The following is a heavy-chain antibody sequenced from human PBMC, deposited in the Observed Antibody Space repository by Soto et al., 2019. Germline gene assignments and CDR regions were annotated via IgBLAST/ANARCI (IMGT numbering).Heavy chain of an antibody. D-gene: IGHD6-19*01. Sequence: QGQLVESGGSVVQPGRSLRLSCAASGFTFSSYGMHWVRQAPGKGLEWVAVIWYDGSNKYYADSVKGRFTISRDNSKNTLYLQMNSLRAEDTAVYYCARDGITPLTGYSSGWYLGYWGQGTLVTVSS. J-gene: IGHJ4*02. V-gene: IGHV3-33*01. CDR1: GFTFSSYG. CDR3: ARDGITPLTGYSSGWYLGY. CDR2: IWYDGSNK.